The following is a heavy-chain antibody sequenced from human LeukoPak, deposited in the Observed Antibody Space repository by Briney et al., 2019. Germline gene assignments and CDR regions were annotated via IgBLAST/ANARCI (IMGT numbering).Heavy chain of an antibody. CDR1: GFTVSSNY. Sequence: GGSLRLSCAASGFTVSSNYMSWVRQAPGKGLEWVSIIYSGGSTYYADSVRGRFTISRDNSKNTLYLQMNSLRVEDTAVYYCARGHPHGWELYLDYWGQGTLVTVSS. CDR2: IYSGGST. J-gene: IGHJ4*02. V-gene: IGHV3-66*01. D-gene: IGHD1-26*01. CDR3: ARGHPHGWELYLDY.